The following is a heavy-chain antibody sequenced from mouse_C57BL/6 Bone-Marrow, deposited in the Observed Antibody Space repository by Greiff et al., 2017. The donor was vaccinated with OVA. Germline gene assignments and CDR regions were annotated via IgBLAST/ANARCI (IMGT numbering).Heavy chain of an antibody. J-gene: IGHJ1*03. CDR1: GFNIKDDY. V-gene: IGHV14-4*01. Sequence: EVQLQQSGAELVRPGASVKLSCTASGFNIKDDYMHWVKQRPEQGLEWIGWIDPENGDTEYASKFQGKATITADTSSNTAYLQLSSLTSEDTAVYYCTIYYSYWYFDVWGTGTTDTVSS. CDR2: IDPENGDT. CDR3: TIYYSYWYFDV. D-gene: IGHD2-12*01.